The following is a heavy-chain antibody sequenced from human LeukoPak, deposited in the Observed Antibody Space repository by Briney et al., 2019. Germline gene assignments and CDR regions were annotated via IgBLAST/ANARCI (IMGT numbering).Heavy chain of an antibody. D-gene: IGHD3-16*01. Sequence: PSETLSLTCAVYGGSFSGYYWSWIRQPPGKGLEWIGEINHSGSTNYNPSLKSRVTISVDTSKNQFSLKLSSVTAADTAVYYCARGLYDYVWGSFPLLDYWGQGTLVTVSS. J-gene: IGHJ4*02. V-gene: IGHV4-34*01. CDR3: ARGLYDYVWGSFPLLDY. CDR1: GGSFSGYY. CDR2: INHSGST.